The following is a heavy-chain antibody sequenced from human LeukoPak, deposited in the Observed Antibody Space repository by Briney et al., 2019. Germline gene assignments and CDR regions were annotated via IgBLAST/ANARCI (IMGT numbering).Heavy chain of an antibody. Sequence: GESLKFSCKGSGYSFTNYWIGWVRQMPGKGLEWMGIIYPGDSDTRYSPSFQGQVTFSADKSISTAFLQWTSLKASDTAMYYCARGPYYYYMDVWGKGTTVTISS. V-gene: IGHV5-51*01. CDR2: IYPGDSDT. J-gene: IGHJ6*03. CDR3: ARGPYYYYMDV. CDR1: GYSFTNYW.